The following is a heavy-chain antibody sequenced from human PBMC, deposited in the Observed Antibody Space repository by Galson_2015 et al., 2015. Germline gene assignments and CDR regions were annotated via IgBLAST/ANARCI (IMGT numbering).Heavy chain of an antibody. Sequence: SVKVSCKASGGTFSSYAISWVRQAPGQGLEWMGGIIPIFGTANYAQKFQGRVTITADESTSTAYMELSSLRSEDTAVYYCARDARPDNSHPDYYYYYGMDVWGQGTTVTVSS. CDR2: IIPIFGTA. D-gene: IGHD4-23*01. CDR1: GGTFSSYA. CDR3: ARDARPDNSHPDYYYYYGMDV. V-gene: IGHV1-69*13. J-gene: IGHJ6*02.